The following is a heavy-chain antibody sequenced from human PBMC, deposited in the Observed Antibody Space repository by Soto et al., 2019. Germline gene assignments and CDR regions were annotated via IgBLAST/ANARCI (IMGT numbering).Heavy chain of an antibody. V-gene: IGHV3-49*03. CDR3: SRVPPNNRGAPLDY. D-gene: IGHD3-10*01. CDR1: GFTFGDYA. J-gene: IGHJ4*02. CDR2: ITSKAYGGTT. Sequence: GGSLRLSCTASGFTFGDYAMIWFRQAPGKGLEWVGFITSKAYGGTTEYAASVKGRFTISRDDSKSIAYLQMNSLKTDDTVVYYCSRVPPNNRGAPLDYWGQGTLVTVSS.